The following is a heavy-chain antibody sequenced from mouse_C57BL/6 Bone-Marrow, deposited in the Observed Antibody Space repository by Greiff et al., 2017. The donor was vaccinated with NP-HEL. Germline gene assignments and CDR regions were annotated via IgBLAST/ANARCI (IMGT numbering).Heavy chain of an antibody. CDR2: IYPRSGNT. J-gene: IGHJ2*01. V-gene: IGHV1-81*01. Sequence: QVHVKQSGAELARPGASVKLSCKASGYTFTSYGISWVKQRTGQGLEWIGEIYPRSGNTYYNEKFKGKATLTADKSSSTAYMELRSLTSEDSAVYFCARWIYYYGSDYWGQGTTLTVSS. CDR3: ARWIYYYGSDY. D-gene: IGHD1-1*01. CDR1: GYTFTSYG.